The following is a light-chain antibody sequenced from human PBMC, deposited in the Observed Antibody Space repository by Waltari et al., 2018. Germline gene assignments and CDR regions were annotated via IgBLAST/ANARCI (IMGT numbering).Light chain of an antibody. CDR2: AAS. CDR1: HSISSY. J-gene: IGKJ4*01. Sequence: DIQIAQPPSSLSASVAGRVTITCRASHSISSYLNWYQQKPGKAPKLLIYAASSLQTGVPSRFSGSGSGTDFTLTISSLQAEDFAAYYCQQSYSTPLTFGGGTKVEIK. CDR3: QQSYSTPLT. V-gene: IGKV1-39*01.